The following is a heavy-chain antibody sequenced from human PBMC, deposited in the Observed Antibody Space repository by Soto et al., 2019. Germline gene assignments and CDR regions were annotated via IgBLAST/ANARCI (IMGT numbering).Heavy chain of an antibody. CDR3: ARDRATLSYYFYGMDV. Sequence: QVQLEESGGGVVQAGRSLRLSCAASGFTFSSYAMYWVRQAPGKGLEWVAVISYDGNNKYYADSVKGRFTISRDNSMNPLYLQMNSLRAQDTALYHCARDRATLSYYFYGMDVWGQGTTVTVSS. D-gene: IGHD5-12*01. V-gene: IGHV3-30-3*01. CDR1: GFTFSSYA. CDR2: ISYDGNNK. J-gene: IGHJ6*02.